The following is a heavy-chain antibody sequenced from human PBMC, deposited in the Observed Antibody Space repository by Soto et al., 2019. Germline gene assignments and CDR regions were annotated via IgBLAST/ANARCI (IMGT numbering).Heavy chain of an antibody. CDR3: ARDRSDIVVVPAAGGVDV. CDR1: GGSISSYY. J-gene: IGHJ6*02. CDR2: IYTSGST. Sequence: QVQLQESGPGLVKPSETLSLTCTVSGGSISSYYWSWIRQPAGKGLEWIGRIYTSGSTNYNPSLKSRVTTSVDTSKNQFSLKLSSVTAADTAVYYCARDRSDIVVVPAAGGVDVWGQGTTVTVSS. V-gene: IGHV4-4*07. D-gene: IGHD2-2*01.